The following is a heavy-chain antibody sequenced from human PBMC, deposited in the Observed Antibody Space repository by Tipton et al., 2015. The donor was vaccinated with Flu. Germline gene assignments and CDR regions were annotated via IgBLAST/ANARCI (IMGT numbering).Heavy chain of an antibody. V-gene: IGHV4-39*07. D-gene: IGHD4/OR15-4a*01. CDR1: GFTFSSFW. CDR3: AREGATKLTHAFDI. Sequence: LRLSCAASGFTFSSFWMHWVRQTPGEGLVWIGSIYYSGSTYYNSSLKSRVTISVDTSKDQFSLKLSSVTAADTAVYYCAREGATKLTHAFDIWGQGTMVTVSS. J-gene: IGHJ3*02. CDR2: IYYSGST.